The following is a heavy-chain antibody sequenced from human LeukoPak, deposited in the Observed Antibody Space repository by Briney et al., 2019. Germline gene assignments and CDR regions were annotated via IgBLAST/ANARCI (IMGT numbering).Heavy chain of an antibody. V-gene: IGHV3-33*01. Sequence: GGSLRLSCAASGFSFDTYAMHWVRQAPGQGLEWVALIWHDGSHKFYSNSVRGQFTISRDNSKNTVYLQMNNLRPDDTAVYYCARKIFGSGSYPDFWGQGPLVTVSS. J-gene: IGHJ4*02. CDR2: IWHDGSHK. D-gene: IGHD3-10*01. CDR3: ARKIFGSGSYPDF. CDR1: GFSFDTYA.